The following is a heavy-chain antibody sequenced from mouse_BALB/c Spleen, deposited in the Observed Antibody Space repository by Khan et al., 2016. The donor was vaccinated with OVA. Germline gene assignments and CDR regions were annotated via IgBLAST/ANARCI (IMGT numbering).Heavy chain of an antibody. Sequence: VQLQQSGPEVVKPGASVKMSCKASGYTFTSYVIHWMKQKPGQALEWIGYIYPYNDDTKYNENFKGKATLTSDKSSSTAYMELRSLTSEDSAVYYCAKNYRYDVYFDYWGQGTTLAVSS. CDR2: IYPYNDDT. CDR3: AKNYRYDVYFDY. J-gene: IGHJ2*01. D-gene: IGHD2-14*01. CDR1: GYTFTSYV. V-gene: IGHV1S136*01.